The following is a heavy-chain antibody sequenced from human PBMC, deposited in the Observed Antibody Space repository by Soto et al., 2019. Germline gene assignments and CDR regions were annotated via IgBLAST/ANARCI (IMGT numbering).Heavy chain of an antibody. D-gene: IGHD6-13*01. Sequence: GGSLRLSCAASGFTFSSYAMSWVRQAPGKGLEWVSAISGSGGSTYYADSVKGRFTISRDNSKNTLYLQMNSLRAEDTAVYYCAKDPLSSSWYYRWFDPWGQGTLVTVSS. CDR2: ISGSGGST. J-gene: IGHJ5*02. V-gene: IGHV3-23*01. CDR3: AKDPLSSSWYYRWFDP. CDR1: GFTFSSYA.